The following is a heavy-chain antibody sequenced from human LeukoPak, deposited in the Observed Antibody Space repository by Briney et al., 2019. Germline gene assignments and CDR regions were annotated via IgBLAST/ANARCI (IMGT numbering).Heavy chain of an antibody. Sequence: SETLSLTCAVYGGSFSGYYWSWIRQPPGKGLEWIGEINHSGSTNYNPSLKSRVTISVDTSKNQFSLKLSSVTAADTAVYYCARGPSMYYDILTGFVTPVDYWGQGTLVTVSS. CDR1: GGSFSGYY. J-gene: IGHJ4*02. CDR2: INHSGST. V-gene: IGHV4-34*01. D-gene: IGHD3-9*01. CDR3: ARGPSMYYDILTGFVTPVDY.